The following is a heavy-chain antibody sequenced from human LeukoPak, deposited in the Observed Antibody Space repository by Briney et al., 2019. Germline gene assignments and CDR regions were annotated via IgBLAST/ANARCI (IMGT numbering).Heavy chain of an antibody. V-gene: IGHV4-31*03. D-gene: IGHD3-10*01. CDR1: GGSISSGGYY. CDR3: AVAGGSGSYYSLAEYFRH. CDR2: IYYSGST. J-gene: IGHJ1*01. Sequence: SETLSLTCTVSGGSISSGGYYWSWIRQHPGKGLEWIGYIYYSGSTYYNPSLKSRVTISVGTSKNQFSLKLSSVTAADTAVYYCAVAGGSGSYYSLAEYFRHWGQGTLVTVSS.